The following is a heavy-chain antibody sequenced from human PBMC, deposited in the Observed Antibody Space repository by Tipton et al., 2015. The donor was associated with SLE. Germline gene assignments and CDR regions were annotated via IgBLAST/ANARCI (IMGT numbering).Heavy chain of an antibody. V-gene: IGHV1-46*01. D-gene: IGHD3-10*01. CDR3: ARSGLWFGEPDAFDI. CDR1: GYSLSTYY. CDR2: ISPSGDGT. J-gene: IGHJ3*02. Sequence: QVQLVQSGPEVKKPGASVKISCKASGYSLSTYYMHWVRQAPGQGLEWMGVISPSGDGTEYAQKFQGRLTMTRDTSTDTAYMELSSLRSEDTAMYYCARSGLWFGEPDAFDIWGQGTMVTVSS.